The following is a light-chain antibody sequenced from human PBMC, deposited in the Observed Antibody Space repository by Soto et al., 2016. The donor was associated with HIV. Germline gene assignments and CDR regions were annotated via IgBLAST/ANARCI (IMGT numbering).Light chain of an antibody. CDR1: QSINSW. CDR3: QQYNTYSYT. Sequence: DIQMTQSPSTLSASVGDRVTITCRASQSINSWLAWYQQKPGKAPKLLIYKASSLESGAPSRFSGSGSGTEFTLTISSLQPDDFATYYCQQYNTYSYTFGQGTKLEIK. V-gene: IGKV1-5*03. CDR2: KAS. J-gene: IGKJ2*01.